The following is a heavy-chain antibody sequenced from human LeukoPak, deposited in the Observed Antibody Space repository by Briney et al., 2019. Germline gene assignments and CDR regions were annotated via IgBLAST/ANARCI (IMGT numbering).Heavy chain of an antibody. CDR3: ASGGVRGASPYNWFDP. J-gene: IGHJ5*02. CDR1: GGSFSGYY. CDR2: IYYSGST. D-gene: IGHD3-10*01. V-gene: IGHV4-59*08. Sequence: SETLSLTCAVYGGSFSGYYWSWIRQPPGKGLEWIGYIYYSGSTNYNPSLKSRVTISVDTSKNQFSLKLSSVTAADTAVYYCASGGVRGASPYNWFDPWGQGTLVTVSS.